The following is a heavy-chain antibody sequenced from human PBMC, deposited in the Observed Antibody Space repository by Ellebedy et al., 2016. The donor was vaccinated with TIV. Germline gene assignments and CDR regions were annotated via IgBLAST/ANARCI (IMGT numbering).Heavy chain of an antibody. Sequence: ASVKVSCKASGGTFSSYAISWVRQAPGQGLEWMGGIIPIFGTANYAQKFQGRVTITADESTSTAYMELSSLRSEDTAVYYCARGQSFRGARWWFDPWGQGTLVTVSS. J-gene: IGHJ5*02. CDR3: ARGQSFRGARWWFDP. CDR1: GGTFSSYA. CDR2: IIPIFGTA. V-gene: IGHV1-69*13. D-gene: IGHD3-16*02.